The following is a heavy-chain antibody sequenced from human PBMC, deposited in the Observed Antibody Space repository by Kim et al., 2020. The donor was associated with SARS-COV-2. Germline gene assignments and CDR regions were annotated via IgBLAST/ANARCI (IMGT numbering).Heavy chain of an antibody. Sequence: GGSLRLSCGASGFTFRNYWMTWVRQAPGKGLEWVANIKQDGSEKYFVDSVKGRFTISRDNARNSLFLQMDGLRAEDTAVYYCARTYDSDVSLYGPLDPWG. CDR3: ARTYDSDVSLYGPLDP. CDR2: IKQDGSEK. D-gene: IGHD3-16*01. V-gene: IGHV3-7*01. J-gene: IGHJ5*02. CDR1: GFTFRNYW.